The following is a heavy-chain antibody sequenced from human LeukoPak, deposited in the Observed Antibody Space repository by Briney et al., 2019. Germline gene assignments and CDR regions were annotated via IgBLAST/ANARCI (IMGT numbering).Heavy chain of an antibody. Sequence: GSLRLSCVASGFTGSSYSMNWVRQAPGKGLEWGSYISSGSRAVSYADSVKGRFTISRDNAKNSLYLQMNSLRADDTAVYYCARDPPPANPAFDIWGQGTMVTVSS. CDR1: GFTGSSYS. CDR2: ISSGSRAV. D-gene: IGHD4/OR15-4a*01. V-gene: IGHV3-48*01. CDR3: ARDPPPANPAFDI. J-gene: IGHJ3*02.